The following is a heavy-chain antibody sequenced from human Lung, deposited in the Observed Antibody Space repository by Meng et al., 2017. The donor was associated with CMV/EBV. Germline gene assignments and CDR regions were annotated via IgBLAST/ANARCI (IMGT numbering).Heavy chain of an antibody. CDR3: ARGSYYYDSSGPFDP. V-gene: IGHV1-2*02. J-gene: IGHJ5*02. CDR2: INANSGGT. CDR1: AYTFTGYY. Sequence: ASVKVSXKAFAYTFTGYYLHWVRQAPGQGLEWMGWINANSGGTNYAQKFQGRVTMTRDTAIGTAYMSLSRLRSDDTAVYYCARGSYYYDSSGPFDPWGQGXLVTSPQ. D-gene: IGHD3-22*01.